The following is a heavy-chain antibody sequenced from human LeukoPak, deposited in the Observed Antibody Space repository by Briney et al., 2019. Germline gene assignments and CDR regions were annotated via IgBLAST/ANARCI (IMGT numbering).Heavy chain of an antibody. V-gene: IGHV1-2*02. CDR3: ARESRYYGSGSYFISYYYYGMDV. D-gene: IGHD3-10*01. J-gene: IGHJ6*02. CDR1: GYTFTGYY. CDR2: INPNSGGT. Sequence: GASVKVSCKASGYTFTGYYMHWVRQAPGQGLEWMGWINPNSGGTNYAQKFQGRVTMTRDTSISTAYMELSRLRSDDTAVYYCARESRYYGSGSYFISYYYYGMDVWGQGTTVTVS.